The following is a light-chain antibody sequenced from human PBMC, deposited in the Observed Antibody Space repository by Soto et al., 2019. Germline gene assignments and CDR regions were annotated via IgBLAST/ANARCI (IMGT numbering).Light chain of an antibody. Sequence: DIVMTQSPDSLAVSLGERATINCKSSQSVLHSSNNKNYLAWYQQKPGQPPKLLIYWASTRESGVPDRFSGSGSGTDFTLTISSLQAEDVAVYYCQQYYGSPPWPFGQGTKVDIK. CDR3: QQYYGSPPWP. CDR2: WAS. V-gene: IGKV4-1*01. J-gene: IGKJ1*01. CDR1: QSVLHSSNNKNY.